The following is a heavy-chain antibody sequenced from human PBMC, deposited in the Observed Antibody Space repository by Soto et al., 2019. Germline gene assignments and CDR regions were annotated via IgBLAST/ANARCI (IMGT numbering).Heavy chain of an antibody. Sequence: QITLKESGPTLVKPTQTLTLTCTFSGFSLNTSGVGVGWVRQPPGRALGWLAVIYWTDDKRYSPSLKSRLSITKDTSKNQVVLTMTNMDPMDTAIFFCAHKLPVTTSAFDIWGQGTMVTVSS. V-gene: IGHV2-5*01. J-gene: IGHJ3*02. CDR1: GFSLNTSGVG. CDR2: IYWTDDK. D-gene: IGHD4-17*01. CDR3: AHKLPVTTSAFDI.